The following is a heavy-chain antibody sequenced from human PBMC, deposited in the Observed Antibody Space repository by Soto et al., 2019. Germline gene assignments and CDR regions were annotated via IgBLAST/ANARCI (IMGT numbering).Heavy chain of an antibody. Sequence: GGSLRLSCAASGFTFSSYSMNWVRQAPGKGLEWVSYISSSSSTIYYADSVKGRFTISRDNAKNSLYLQMNSLRAEDTAVYYCAGASFSGLDAFDIWGQGTMVTVSS. V-gene: IGHV3-48*01. CDR1: GFTFSSYS. D-gene: IGHD3-10*01. CDR3: AGASFSGLDAFDI. J-gene: IGHJ3*02. CDR2: ISSSSSTI.